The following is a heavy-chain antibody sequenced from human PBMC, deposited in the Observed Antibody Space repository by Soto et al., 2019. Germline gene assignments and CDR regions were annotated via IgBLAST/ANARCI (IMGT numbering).Heavy chain of an antibody. D-gene: IGHD1-1*01. CDR3: SKNGTTWFAA. CDR2: ISVYSGYA. V-gene: IGHV1-18*01. Sequence: QVQLVQSGPELKKPGASGKVSCKTSGDSFYNSGISWVRQAPGQGLEWMGWISVYSGYAHYAQKFQGRVIMTADTFTSTSYMELRGLRSDDTAMYYCSKNGTTWFAAWGQGTLVTVSS. J-gene: IGHJ5*02. CDR1: GDSFYNSG.